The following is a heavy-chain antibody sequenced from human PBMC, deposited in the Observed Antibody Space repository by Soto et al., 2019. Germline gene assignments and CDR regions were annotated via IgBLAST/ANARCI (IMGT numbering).Heavy chain of an antibody. CDR1: GGSISSYY. V-gene: IGHV4-59*08. CDR2: IYYSGST. D-gene: IGHD3-10*01. CDR3: ARLPWSRGDWFDP. J-gene: IGHJ5*02. Sequence: QVQLQESGPGLVKPSETLSLTCTVSGGSISSYYWSWIRQPPGKGLEWIGYIYYSGSTNYNPSLKSRVTISVDTSKNQFSLKLSSVTAADTAVYYCARLPWSRGDWFDPWGRGTLVTVSS.